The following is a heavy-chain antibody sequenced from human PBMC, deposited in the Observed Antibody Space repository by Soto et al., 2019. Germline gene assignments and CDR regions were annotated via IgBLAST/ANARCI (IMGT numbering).Heavy chain of an antibody. Sequence: QVQLVQSGAEVKKPGSSVKVSCKASGGTFSSYTISWVRQAPGQGLEWMGRIIPILGIANYAQKFQGRVTITADKSTSTAYMELSSLRSEDTAVYYCARVGCSHVAAAGGDYWGQGTLVTVSS. CDR2: IIPILGIA. D-gene: IGHD6-13*01. J-gene: IGHJ4*02. CDR3: ARVGCSHVAAAGGDY. CDR1: GGTFSSYT. V-gene: IGHV1-69*02.